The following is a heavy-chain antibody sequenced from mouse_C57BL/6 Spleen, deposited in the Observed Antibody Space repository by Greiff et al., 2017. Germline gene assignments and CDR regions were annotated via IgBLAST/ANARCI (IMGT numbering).Heavy chain of an antibody. CDR3: AKGDTVLATNFAV. J-gene: IGHJ1*03. Sequence: QVQLQQSGAELVKPGASVKISCKASGYAFSSYWINWVKQRPGKGLEWLGQIYPGGGDTNYNGKFKGKATLTATKSSITAYMQLSSLTSEDSAVYCWAKGDTVLATNFAVWGTGTTVTVSS. CDR2: IYPGGGDT. V-gene: IGHV1-80*01. CDR1: GYAFSSYW. D-gene: IGHD1-1*01.